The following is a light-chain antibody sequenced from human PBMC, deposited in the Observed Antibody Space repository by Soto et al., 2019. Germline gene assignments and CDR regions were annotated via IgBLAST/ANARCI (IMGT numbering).Light chain of an antibody. Sequence: EIVMTQSPATLSVSPGERATLSCRASQGVSSNLAWYQQKPGQAPRLLIYGASTRATGIPARFSGSGSGTDFTLTISGLEPEDSAVYYCQQFDDSVTFGQGTRLEI. CDR3: QQFDDSVT. CDR1: QGVSSN. J-gene: IGKJ5*01. V-gene: IGKV3-15*01. CDR2: GAS.